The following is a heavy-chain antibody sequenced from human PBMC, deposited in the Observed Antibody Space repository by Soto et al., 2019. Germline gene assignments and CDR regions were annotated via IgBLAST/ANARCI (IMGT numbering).Heavy chain of an antibody. J-gene: IGHJ6*02. CDR3: ARDQGDIVVVPAAINYYYGMDV. D-gene: IGHD2-2*02. Sequence: EVQLVESGGGLVKPGGSLRLSCAASGFTFSSYSMNWVRQAPGKGLEWVSSISSSSSYIYYADSVKGRFTISRDNAKNSLYLQMNSLRAEDTAVYYCARDQGDIVVVPAAINYYYGMDVRGQGTTVTVSS. V-gene: IGHV3-21*01. CDR1: GFTFSSYS. CDR2: ISSSSSYI.